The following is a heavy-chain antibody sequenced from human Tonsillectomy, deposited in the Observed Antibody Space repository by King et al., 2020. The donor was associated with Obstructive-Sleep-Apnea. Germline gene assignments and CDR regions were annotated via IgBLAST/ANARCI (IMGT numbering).Heavy chain of an antibody. CDR2: IRNTAKSYTT. Sequence: VQLVESGGGLVQPGGSLRLSCEASGFISSDHYMDWVRQAPGKGLEWVGRIRNTAKSYTTAYAASVKGRFIISRDDSKKSLSLQMNSLKTGDTAVYYCARAYYYDSSGNNLDAFDIWGRGTMVTVSS. J-gene: IGHJ3*02. V-gene: IGHV3-72*01. D-gene: IGHD3-22*01. CDR3: ARAYYYDSSGNNLDAFDI. CDR1: GFISSDHY.